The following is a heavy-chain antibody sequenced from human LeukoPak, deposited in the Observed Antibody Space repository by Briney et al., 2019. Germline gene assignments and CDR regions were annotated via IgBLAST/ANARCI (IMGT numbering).Heavy chain of an antibody. CDR2: INHSGST. CDR1: GGSFSDYY. V-gene: IGHV4-34*01. J-gene: IGHJ4*02. Sequence: SETLSLTCAVYGGSFSDYYWNWIRQPPGKGLEWTGEINHSGSTNYNPSLKSRVTISVDTSKNQFSLRLSSVTAADTAVYYCARGGLSYYYGSSSFDYWGQGTLVTVSS. D-gene: IGHD3-10*01. CDR3: ARGGLSYYYGSSSFDY.